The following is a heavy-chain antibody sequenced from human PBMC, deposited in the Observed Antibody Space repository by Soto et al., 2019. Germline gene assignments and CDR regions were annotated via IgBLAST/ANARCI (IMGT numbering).Heavy chain of an antibody. CDR2: INHSGST. CDR3: ARSPTTVTTPDY. V-gene: IGHV4-34*01. D-gene: IGHD4-17*01. CDR1: GGSFSGYY. J-gene: IGHJ4*02. Sequence: SSETLSLTCAVYGGSFSGYYWSWIRQPPGKGLEWIGEINHSGSTNYNPSLKSRVTISVDTSKNQFSLKLSSVTAADTAVYYCARSPTTVTTPDYWGQGTLVTVSS.